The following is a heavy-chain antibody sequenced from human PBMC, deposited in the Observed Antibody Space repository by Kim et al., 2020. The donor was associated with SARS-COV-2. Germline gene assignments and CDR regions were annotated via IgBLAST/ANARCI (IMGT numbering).Heavy chain of an antibody. CDR3: ARGERSSSSGYYFDY. D-gene: IGHD6-6*01. Sequence: SLKGRVTISVDTSKSQFSLKLSSVTAADTAVYYCARGERSSSSGYYFDYWGQGTLVTVSS. V-gene: IGHV4-34*01. J-gene: IGHJ4*02.